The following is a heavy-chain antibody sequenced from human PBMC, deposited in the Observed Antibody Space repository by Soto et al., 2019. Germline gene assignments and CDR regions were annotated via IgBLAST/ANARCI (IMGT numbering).Heavy chain of an antibody. CDR2: IDPGDSYV. CDR3: ASHRFGEFPFDY. CDR1: GTSFTNYW. V-gene: IGHV5-10-1*01. J-gene: IGHJ4*02. Sequence: EVQLEQSGAEVKKPGESLKISCQASGTSFTNYWISWVRQMPGKGLEWMGMIDPGDSYVTYSPSFQGRVTISADKSISTAYLHWSNLKASDTAMYYCASHRFGEFPFDYWGQGTLVTVSS. D-gene: IGHD3-10*01.